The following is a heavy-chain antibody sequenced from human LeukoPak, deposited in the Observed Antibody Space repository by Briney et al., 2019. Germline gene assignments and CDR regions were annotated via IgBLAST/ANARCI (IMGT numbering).Heavy chain of an antibody. CDR2: ISGSGGST. CDR1: GFTFNNYH. Sequence: GGSLRLSCAASGFTFNNYHMNWVRQAPGKGLEWVSAISGSGGSTYYADSVKGRFTISRDNSKNTLYLQMNSLRAEDTAVYYCAREVRFLEWLSTTYYYMDVWGKGTTVTVSS. J-gene: IGHJ6*03. CDR3: AREVRFLEWLSTTYYYMDV. D-gene: IGHD3-3*01. V-gene: IGHV3-23*01.